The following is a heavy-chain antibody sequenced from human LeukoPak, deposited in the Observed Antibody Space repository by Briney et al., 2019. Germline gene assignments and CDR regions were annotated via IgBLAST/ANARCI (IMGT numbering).Heavy chain of an antibody. Sequence: TGGSLRLSCAASGFTFSSYSMNWVRQAPGKGLEWVSSISSSSSYIYYADSVKGRLTISRDNAKNSLYLQMNSLRAEDTAVYYCARADWDTAMIDYWGQGTLVTVSS. CDR3: ARADWDTAMIDY. D-gene: IGHD5-18*01. J-gene: IGHJ4*02. CDR2: ISSSSSYI. V-gene: IGHV3-21*01. CDR1: GFTFSSYS.